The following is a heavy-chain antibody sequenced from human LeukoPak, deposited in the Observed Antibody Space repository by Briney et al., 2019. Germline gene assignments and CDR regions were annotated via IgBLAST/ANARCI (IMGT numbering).Heavy chain of an antibody. CDR1: GGSFSGYY. D-gene: IGHD6-13*01. J-gene: IGHJ4*02. V-gene: IGHV4-59*01. CDR3: AQGGSSWLGRIDFDY. Sequence: SETLSLTCAVYGGSFSGYYWSWIRQPPGKGLEWIGYIYYSGSTNYNPSLKSRVTISVDTSKNQFSLKLSSVTAADTAVYYCAQGGSSWLGRIDFDYWGQGTLVTVSS. CDR2: IYYSGST.